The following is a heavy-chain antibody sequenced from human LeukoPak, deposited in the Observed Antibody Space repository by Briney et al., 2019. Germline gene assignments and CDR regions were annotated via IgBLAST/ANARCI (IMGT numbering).Heavy chain of an antibody. V-gene: IGHV3-30-3*01. Sequence: GRSLRLSCAASGFTFSSYAMHWVRQAPGKGLEWVAVISYDGSNKYYADSVKGRFTISRDNSKNTLYLQMNSLRAEDTAVYYCARVRGYSGYDFWGYFDYWGQGTLVTVSS. CDR2: ISYDGSNK. CDR1: GFTFSSYA. CDR3: ARVRGYSGYDFWGYFDY. D-gene: IGHD5-12*01. J-gene: IGHJ4*02.